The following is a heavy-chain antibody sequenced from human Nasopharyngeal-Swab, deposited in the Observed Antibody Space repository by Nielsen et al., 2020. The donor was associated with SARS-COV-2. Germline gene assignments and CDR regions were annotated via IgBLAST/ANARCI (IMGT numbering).Heavy chain of an antibody. V-gene: IGHV3-30*04. CDR2: ISYDGSNK. CDR3: AKENIRLGYYYDSSGLDY. D-gene: IGHD3-22*01. J-gene: IGHJ4*02. CDR1: GFTFSSYA. Sequence: GGSLRLSCAASGFTFSSYAMHWVRQAPGKGLEWVAVISYDGSNKYYADSVKGRFTISRDNSKNTLYLQMNSLRAEDTAVYYCAKENIRLGYYYDSSGLDYWGQGTLVTVSS.